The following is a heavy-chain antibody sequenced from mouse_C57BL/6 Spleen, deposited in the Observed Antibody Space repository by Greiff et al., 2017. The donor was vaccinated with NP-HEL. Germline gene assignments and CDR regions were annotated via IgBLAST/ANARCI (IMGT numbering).Heavy chain of an antibody. J-gene: IGHJ4*01. CDR2: IYPGDGDT. CDR1: GYAFSSYW. V-gene: IGHV1-80*01. D-gene: IGHD1-1*01. Sequence: VKLQESGAELVKPGASVKISCKASGYAFSSYWMNWVKQRPGKGLEWIGQIYPGDGDTNYNGKFKGKATLTADKSSSTAYMQLRSLTSEDSAVYCCARLITTVLATDAMDYWGQGTSVTVSS. CDR3: ARLITTVLATDAMDY.